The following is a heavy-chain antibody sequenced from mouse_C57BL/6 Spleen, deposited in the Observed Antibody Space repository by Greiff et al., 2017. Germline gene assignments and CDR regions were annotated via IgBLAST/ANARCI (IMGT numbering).Heavy chain of an antibody. Sequence: EVQLVESGGGLVKPGGSLKLSCAASGFTFSSYAMSWVRQTPEKRLEWVATISDDGSYTYYPDNVKGRFTISRDNAKNNLYLQMSHLKSEDTAMYYCARGDYDGYYFDYWGQGTTLTVSS. CDR3: ARGDYDGYYFDY. J-gene: IGHJ2*01. V-gene: IGHV5-4*01. D-gene: IGHD2-4*01. CDR1: GFTFSSYA. CDR2: ISDDGSYT.